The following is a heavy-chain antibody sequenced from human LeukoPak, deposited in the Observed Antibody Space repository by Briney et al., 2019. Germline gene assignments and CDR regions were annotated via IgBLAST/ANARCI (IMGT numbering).Heavy chain of an antibody. Sequence: PGGSLRLSCAASGFTFSSYSMNWVRQAPGKGLEWVSYISSSSSTIYYADSVKGRFTISRDNAKNSLYLQMNSLRAEDTAVYYCARGSGYSYGYVFDYWGQGTLVTVSS. CDR1: GFTFSSYS. CDR3: ARGSGYSYGYVFDY. J-gene: IGHJ4*02. V-gene: IGHV3-48*04. CDR2: ISSSSSTI. D-gene: IGHD5-18*01.